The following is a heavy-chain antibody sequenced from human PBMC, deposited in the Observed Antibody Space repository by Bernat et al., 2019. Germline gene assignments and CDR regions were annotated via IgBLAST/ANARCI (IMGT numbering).Heavy chain of an antibody. CDR2: ISAYYGNT. D-gene: IGHD2-15*01. Sequence: QVQLVQSGAEVKKPGASVKVSCKASGYTFTSYGISWVRQAPGQGLEWMGWISAYYGNTNYAQKQQGRVTMTTDTSTSTAYMELRILRSVDTAVSYGARGGYCSGGSCYSLWFDPWGQGTMVTVSS. CDR1: GYTFTSYG. CDR3: ARGGYCSGGSCYSLWFDP. V-gene: IGHV1-18*01. J-gene: IGHJ5*02.